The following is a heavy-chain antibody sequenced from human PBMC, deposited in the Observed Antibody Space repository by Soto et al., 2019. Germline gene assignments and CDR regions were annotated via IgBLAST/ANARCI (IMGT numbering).Heavy chain of an antibody. CDR2: ISAYNGNT. Sequence: ASVKVSCKASGYTFTSYGISWVRQAPGQGLEWMGWISAYNGNTNYAQKLQGRVTMTTDTSTSTAYMELRSLRSDDTAVYYCARVGYSSSWYHLPTDIYSWFDPWGQGTLVTVSS. V-gene: IGHV1-18*04. CDR3: ARVGYSSSWYHLPTDIYSWFDP. D-gene: IGHD6-13*01. J-gene: IGHJ5*02. CDR1: GYTFTSYG.